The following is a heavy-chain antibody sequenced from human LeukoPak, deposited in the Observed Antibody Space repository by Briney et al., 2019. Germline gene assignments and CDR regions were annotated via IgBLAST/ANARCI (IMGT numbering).Heavy chain of an antibody. V-gene: IGHV4-31*03. CDR3: ARNLLPYFGELDP. Sequence: SETLSLTCTVSGGSISTDNYYWSWVRQSPVKGLEWLGYIHHSGTTYYNPSLRSRVSISVDTSKNQFSLNLNSVTAADTAVYYCARNLLPYFGELDPWGQGTLVTVSS. CDR2: IHHSGTT. D-gene: IGHD3-10*01. CDR1: GGSISTDNYY. J-gene: IGHJ5*02.